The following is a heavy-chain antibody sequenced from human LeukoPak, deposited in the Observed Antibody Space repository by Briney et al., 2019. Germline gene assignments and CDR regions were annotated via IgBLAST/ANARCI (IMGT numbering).Heavy chain of an antibody. J-gene: IGHJ4*02. Sequence: GGSLRLSCAASGFTLSSYAMHWVRQAPGKGLEWVAVISYDGSNKYYADSVKGRFTISRDNSKNTLYLQMNSLRAEDTAVYYCASPTRDGYNFGYWGQGTLVTVSS. CDR2: ISYDGSNK. D-gene: IGHD5-24*01. V-gene: IGHV3-30*04. CDR1: GFTLSSYA. CDR3: ASPTRDGYNFGY.